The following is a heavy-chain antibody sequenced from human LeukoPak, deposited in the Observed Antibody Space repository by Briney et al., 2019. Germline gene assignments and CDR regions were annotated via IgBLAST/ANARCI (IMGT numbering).Heavy chain of an antibody. J-gene: IGHJ3*02. V-gene: IGHV4-4*02. CDR2: VYHSGST. D-gene: IGHD2-21*02. Sequence: SETLSLTCTVSGCSITSYYWSWVRQPPGKGLEWIGEVYHSGSTNYSPSLKSRVTLSVDKSKNQFSLRLSSVTAADTAVYYCAGAYCGGDCYSGRTFDIWGQGTMVTVSS. CDR1: GCSITSYY. CDR3: AGAYCGGDCYSGRTFDI.